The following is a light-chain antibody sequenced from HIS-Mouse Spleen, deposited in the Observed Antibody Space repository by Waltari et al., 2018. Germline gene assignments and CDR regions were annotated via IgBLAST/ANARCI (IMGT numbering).Light chain of an antibody. CDR2: EDS. J-gene: IGLJ2*01. V-gene: IGLV3-10*01. Sequence: SYELPQPPSVSVSPGQTARTTCSGAALPKNSTYWYQQKSGQAPVLVIYEDSKRPSGIPGRFSGSSSGTMATLTISGAQVEDEADYYCYSTDSSGNHRVFGGGTKLTVL. CDR3: YSTDSSGNHRV. CDR1: ALPKNS.